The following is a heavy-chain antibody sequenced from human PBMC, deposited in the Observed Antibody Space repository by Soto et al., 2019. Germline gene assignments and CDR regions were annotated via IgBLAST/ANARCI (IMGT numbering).Heavy chain of an antibody. Sequence: SETLSLTYAVSGGSISSSNWWSWVRQPPGKGLEWIGEIYHSGSTNYNPSLKSRVTISVDKSKNQFSLKLSSVTAADTAVYYCARVSGSYYYGMDVWGQGTTVTVSS. D-gene: IGHD1-26*01. CDR3: ARVSGSYYYGMDV. CDR1: GGSISSSNW. CDR2: IYHSGST. V-gene: IGHV4-4*02. J-gene: IGHJ6*02.